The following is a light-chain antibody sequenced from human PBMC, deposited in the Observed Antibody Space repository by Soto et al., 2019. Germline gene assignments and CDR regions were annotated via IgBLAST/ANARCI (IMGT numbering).Light chain of an antibody. Sequence: EIVLTQSPGTLSLSPVEIATLSCRASQSISSSSFAWYQHKPGQAPRLLIFATSSRATGIPDRFSGGGSGTDFSLTISRLDPEDFAVYYCQQYSSSPITFGQGTRREIK. CDR1: QSISSSS. CDR2: ATS. CDR3: QQYSSSPIT. J-gene: IGKJ5*01. V-gene: IGKV3-20*01.